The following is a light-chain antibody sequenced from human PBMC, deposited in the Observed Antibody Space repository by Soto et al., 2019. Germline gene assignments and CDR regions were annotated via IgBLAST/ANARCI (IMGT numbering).Light chain of an antibody. CDR2: KTS. J-gene: IGKJ1*01. Sequence: DIQVTQSPSTLSAFVGDRVILTCRASQNVNIWLAWYQQRPRKAPKLLIYKTSSLESGVPSRFSGSGSGTEFTLTIDSLQPDDFATYYCQQYNSDSRTFGQGTELDIK. CDR1: QNVNIW. CDR3: QQYNSDSRT. V-gene: IGKV1-5*03.